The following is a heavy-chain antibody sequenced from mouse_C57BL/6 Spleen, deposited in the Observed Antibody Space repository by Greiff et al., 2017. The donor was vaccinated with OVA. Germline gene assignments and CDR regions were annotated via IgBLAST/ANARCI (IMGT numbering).Heavy chain of an antibody. CDR3: ARQDSSGYTAWFAY. J-gene: IGHJ3*01. V-gene: IGHV1-26*01. CDR1: GYTFTDYY. Sequence: EVQLQQSGPELVKPGASVKISCKASGYTFTDYYMNWVKQSHGKSLEWIGDINPNNGGTSYNQKFKGKATLTVDKSSSTAYMELRSLTSEDSAVYYCARQDSSGYTAWFAYWGQGTLVTVSA. D-gene: IGHD3-2*02. CDR2: INPNNGGT.